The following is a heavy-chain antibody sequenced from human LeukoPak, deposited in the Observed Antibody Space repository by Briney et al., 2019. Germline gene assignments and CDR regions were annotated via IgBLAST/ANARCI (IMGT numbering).Heavy chain of an antibody. D-gene: IGHD3-10*01. CDR2: ISAYNGNT. V-gene: IGHV1-18*04. J-gene: IGHJ5*02. CDR1: GYTFTGYY. CDR3: ARGGLLWFGELPNGRNWFDP. Sequence: ASVKVSCKASGYTFTGYYMHWVRQAPGQGLEWMGWISAYNGNTNYAQKLQGRVTMTTDTSTSTAYMELRSLRSDDTAVYYCARGGLLWFGELPNGRNWFDPWGQGTLVTVSS.